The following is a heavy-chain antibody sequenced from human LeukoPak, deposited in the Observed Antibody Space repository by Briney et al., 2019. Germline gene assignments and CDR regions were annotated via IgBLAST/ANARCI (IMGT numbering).Heavy chain of an antibody. J-gene: IGHJ4*02. CDR1: GYSFITYW. D-gene: IGHD1-26*01. CDR2: IDPTDSKT. CDR3: ARPGYGGFEYFDS. Sequence: GESLKISCKGSGYSFITYWISWVRQMPGKGLGWMGRIDPTDSKTNYSPSFQGHVTISADKSTNTVYLQWSSLKVSDTAMYYCARPGYGGFEYFDSWGQGAQVTVSS. V-gene: IGHV5-10-1*01.